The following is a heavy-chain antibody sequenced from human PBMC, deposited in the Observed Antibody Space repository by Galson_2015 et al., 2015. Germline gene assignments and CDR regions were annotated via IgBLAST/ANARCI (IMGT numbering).Heavy chain of an antibody. V-gene: IGHV3-48*03. CDR2: ISRSGSTI. J-gene: IGHJ4*02. CDR1: GFTFSSYE. D-gene: IGHD2-15*01. Sequence: SLRLSCAASGFTFSSYEMNWVRQAPGKGMEWVSYISRSGSTIYYADSVKGRFTISRDNAKNSLYLQMNSLRAEDTAVYYCARGLDIGVVVAARLFDYWGQGTLVTVSS. CDR3: ARGLDIGVVVAARLFDY.